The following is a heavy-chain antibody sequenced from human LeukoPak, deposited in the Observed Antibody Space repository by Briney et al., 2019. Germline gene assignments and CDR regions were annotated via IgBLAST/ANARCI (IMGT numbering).Heavy chain of an antibody. V-gene: IGHV4-59*01. D-gene: IGHD1-26*01. CDR3: ARDLHHLSGSYYGAFDI. CDR1: GGSISSYY. CDR2: IYYSGST. J-gene: IGHJ3*02. Sequence: SETLSLTCTVSGGSISSYYWSWIRQPPGKGLEWIGYIYYSGSTKYNPSLKSRVTISVDTSKNQFSLRLSSVTAADTAVYYCARDLHHLSGSYYGAFDIWGQGTMVTVSS.